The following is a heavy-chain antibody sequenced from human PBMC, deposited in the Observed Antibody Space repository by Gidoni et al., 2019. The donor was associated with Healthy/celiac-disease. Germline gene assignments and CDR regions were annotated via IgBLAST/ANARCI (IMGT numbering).Heavy chain of an antibody. V-gene: IGHV4-4*02. CDR2: IYHSGRT. D-gene: IGHD2-2*02. CDR1: GGSISSRHW. J-gene: IGHJ3*02. CDR3: ARDCSSTSCYIRGDAFDI. Sequence: QVQLQESGPGLVKPSGTLSLTCAVSGGSISSRHWWSWVRQPPGKGLEWIGEIYHSGRTNYNPSLKSRVTISVDKSKNQFSLKLSSVTAADTAVYYCARDCSSTSCYIRGDAFDIWGQGTMVTVSS.